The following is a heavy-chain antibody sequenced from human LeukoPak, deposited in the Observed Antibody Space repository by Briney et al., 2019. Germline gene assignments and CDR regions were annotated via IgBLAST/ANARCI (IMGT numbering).Heavy chain of an antibody. J-gene: IGHJ6*03. V-gene: IGHV4-34*01. Sequence: SETLSLTCAVYGGSFSGYYWSWIRQPPGKGLEWIGEINHSGSTNYNPSPKSRVTISVDTSKNQFSLKLSSVTAADTAVYYCARGNGMTEYWDYYYYYMDVWGKGTTVTVSS. CDR2: INHSGST. CDR3: ARGNGMTEYWDYYYYYMDV. CDR1: GGSFSGYY. D-gene: IGHD2-8*02.